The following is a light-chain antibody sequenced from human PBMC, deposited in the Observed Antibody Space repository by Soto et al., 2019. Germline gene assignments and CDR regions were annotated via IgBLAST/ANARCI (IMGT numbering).Light chain of an antibody. Sequence: EIVMTQSPATLSVSPGERATLSCRASQSVSSDLAWYHQKPGQAPRLLIYGASTRATGIPARFSGSGSGTEFTLTINGLQSEDFAVYYCQQYNNWPRTFGKGTKVEIK. CDR2: GAS. J-gene: IGKJ1*01. CDR3: QQYNNWPRT. CDR1: QSVSSD. V-gene: IGKV3-15*01.